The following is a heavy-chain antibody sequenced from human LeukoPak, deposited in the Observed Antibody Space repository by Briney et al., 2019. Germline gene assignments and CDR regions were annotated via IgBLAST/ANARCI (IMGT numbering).Heavy chain of an antibody. CDR1: GASISTSGYY. D-gene: IGHD2-15*01. CDR3: ARENYCSGGSCYAEAFGI. J-gene: IGHJ3*02. CDR2: IHYSGGT. V-gene: IGHV4-39*07. Sequence: SETLSLTCNVSGASISTSGYYWGWIRQPPGKGLEWIADIHYSGGTYYNPSLKGRVTISVDTSDTRFSLNLNSVTAADTAVYYCARENYCSGGSCYAEAFGIWGQGTVVTVSS.